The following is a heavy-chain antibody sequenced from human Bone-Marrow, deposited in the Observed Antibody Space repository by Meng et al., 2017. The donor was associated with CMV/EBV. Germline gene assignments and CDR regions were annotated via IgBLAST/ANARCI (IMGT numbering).Heavy chain of an antibody. CDR3: ARGHLSRRFDSLGDI. CDR2: FIPMVDIA. D-gene: IGHD3-16*01. J-gene: IGHJ3*02. Sequence: SVKVSCKASGGTFSRNTFNWVRQAPGQGLEWMGRFIPMVDIAVYAQTFQGRVTITADKSTSTTYMELSSLRSEDTAVYYCARGHLSRRFDSLGDIWGQGTLVTVSS. CDR1: GGTFSRNT. V-gene: IGHV1-69*02.